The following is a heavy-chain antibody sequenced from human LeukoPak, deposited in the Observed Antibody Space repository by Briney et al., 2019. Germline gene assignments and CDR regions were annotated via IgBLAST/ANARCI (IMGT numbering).Heavy chain of an antibody. J-gene: IGHJ4*02. V-gene: IGHV4-59*01. D-gene: IGHD2-21*02. Sequence: SETLSLTCTVSGASISSYYWSWIRQPPGKGVEWIGYIYYSGSTNYNPSLKSRVTISVDTSKNQFSLKLSSVTAADTAVYYCARAKDCGGDCYPFDYWRQGTLVTVSS. CDR3: ARAKDCGGDCYPFDY. CDR1: GASISSYY. CDR2: IYYSGST.